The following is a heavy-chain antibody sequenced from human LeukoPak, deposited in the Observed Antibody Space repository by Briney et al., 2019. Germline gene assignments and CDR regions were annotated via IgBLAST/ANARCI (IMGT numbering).Heavy chain of an antibody. J-gene: IGHJ4*02. D-gene: IGHD2-8*01. CDR1: GFTFSSYA. V-gene: IGHV3-23*01. Sequence: PGGSLRLSCAASGFTFSSYAMSWVRRAPGKGLEWVSAISGSGGSTYYADSVKGRFTISRDNSKNTLYLQMNSLRAEDTAVYYCAKGGQTNSNLYCTNGVCQINLLYYFDYWGQGTLVTVSS. CDR2: ISGSGGST. CDR3: AKGGQTNSNLYCTNGVCQINLLYYFDY.